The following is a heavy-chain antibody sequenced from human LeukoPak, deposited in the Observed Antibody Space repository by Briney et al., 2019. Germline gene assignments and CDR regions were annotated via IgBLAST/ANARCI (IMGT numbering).Heavy chain of an antibody. Sequence: SETLSLTCTVSGGSISNNYWSWFRQPPGKGLEWIGYIYYSGSTNYNPSLRSRVTISVDTSKSQFSLKLSSVTAADTAVYYCASHKGFWGQGTLVTVSS. J-gene: IGHJ4*02. CDR2: IYYSGST. V-gene: IGHV4-59*01. CDR3: ASHKGF. CDR1: GGSISNNY.